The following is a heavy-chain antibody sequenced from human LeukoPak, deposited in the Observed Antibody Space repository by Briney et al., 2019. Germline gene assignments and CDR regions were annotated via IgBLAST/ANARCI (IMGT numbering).Heavy chain of an antibody. CDR1: GYTFTSYY. CDR2: FDPEDGET. D-gene: IGHD1-26*01. CDR3: ATDRSPWELLLDY. Sequence: ASVKVSCKASGYTFTSYYMHWVRQAPGKGLEWMGGFDPEDGETIYAQKFQGRVTMTEDTSTDTAYMELSSLRSEDTAVYYCATDRSPWELLLDYWGQGTLVTVSS. V-gene: IGHV1-24*01. J-gene: IGHJ4*02.